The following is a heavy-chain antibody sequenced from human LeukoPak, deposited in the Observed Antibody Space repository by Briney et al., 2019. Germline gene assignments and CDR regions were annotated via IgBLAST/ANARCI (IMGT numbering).Heavy chain of an antibody. CDR3: ARDRETYYDILTGYYDPNWFDP. J-gene: IGHJ5*02. V-gene: IGHV1-69*04. Sequence: SVKVSCKASGGTFSSYAISWVRQAPGQGLEWMGRIIPILGIVNYAQKFQGRVTITADKSTSTAYMELSSLRSEDTAVYYCARDRETYYDILTGYYDPNWFDPWGQGTLVTVSS. CDR2: IIPILGIV. D-gene: IGHD3-9*01. CDR1: GGTFSSYA.